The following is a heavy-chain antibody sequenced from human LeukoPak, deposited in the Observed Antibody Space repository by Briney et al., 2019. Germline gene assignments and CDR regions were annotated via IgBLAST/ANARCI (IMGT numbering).Heavy chain of an antibody. V-gene: IGHV3-23*01. CDR1: GFPFSSYA. CDR2: IGGSGSRT. D-gene: IGHD3-3*01. CDR3: AKGQGAGVLGFLEWLSLDS. J-gene: IGHJ4*02. Sequence: GSLRLSCVASGFPFSSYAKTWVGQAPGKGLEWVSAIGGSGSRTYSADSVKGRFTIYRDNSKNTLYLQMNSLRAEDTAVYYCAKGQGAGVLGFLEWLSLDSWGPGNLGSVS.